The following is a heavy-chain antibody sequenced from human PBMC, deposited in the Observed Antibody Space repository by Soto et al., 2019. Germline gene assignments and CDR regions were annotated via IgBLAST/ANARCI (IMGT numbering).Heavy chain of an antibody. J-gene: IGHJ4*02. CDR3: AKSPVRGRELVQIDKFDY. V-gene: IGHV3-23*01. CDR2: ISGSGGNT. D-gene: IGHD1-26*01. CDR1: GFTFSTYA. Sequence: EVQLSESGGGLVQPGGSLRLSCAASGFTFSTYAMSWVRQAPGKGPEWVSGISGSGGNTYYADSVKGRFTISRDNSKTTLYLQRNSLRDEDTAVYYCAKSPVRGRELVQIDKFDYWGQGTLVTVSS.